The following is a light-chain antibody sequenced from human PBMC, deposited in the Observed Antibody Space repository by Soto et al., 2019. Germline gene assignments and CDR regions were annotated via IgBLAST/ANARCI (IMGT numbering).Light chain of an antibody. CDR1: QSITSW. CDR3: QQSYSTPFT. CDR2: AAS. Sequence: DIQMTQSPSTLSASVGDRVTITCRASQSITSWLAWYHQKPGEAPKLLIYAASSLQSGVPSRFSGSGSGTDFTLTISSLQPEDFATYYCQQSYSTPFTFGQGTRLEIK. J-gene: IGKJ5*01. V-gene: IGKV1-39*01.